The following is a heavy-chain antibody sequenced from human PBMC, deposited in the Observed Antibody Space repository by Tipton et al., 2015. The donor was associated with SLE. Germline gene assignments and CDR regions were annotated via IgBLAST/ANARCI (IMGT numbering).Heavy chain of an antibody. CDR1: GDSIRTENYY. CDR3: ATSLGSYYSDRFFDV. Sequence: TLSLTCSVSGDSIRTENYYWAWIRQSPGKGLEWIGMIHGSEHPYHTPSLKSRVTISIDTSKNEFSLRLTSVTAADTAFFFCATSLGSYYSDRFFDVWGPGTMVTVSS. CDR2: IHGSEHP. V-gene: IGHV4-39*01. J-gene: IGHJ3*01. D-gene: IGHD1-26*01.